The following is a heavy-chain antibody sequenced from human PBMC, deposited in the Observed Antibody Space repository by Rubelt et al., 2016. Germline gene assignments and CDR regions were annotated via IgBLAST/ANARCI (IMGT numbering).Heavy chain of an antibody. CDR1: SSYV. CDR3: ATDPVEATTVRHFDY. Sequence: SSYVLHWVRQAPGKGLEWVAVISSNGNIKYYADSVNGRFTISRDNSKNTLFLQMNSLRGEDTAVYYCATDPVEATTVRHFDYWGQGTLVTVSS. V-gene: IGHV3-30*04. CDR2: ISSNGNIK. D-gene: IGHD1-26*01. J-gene: IGHJ4*02.